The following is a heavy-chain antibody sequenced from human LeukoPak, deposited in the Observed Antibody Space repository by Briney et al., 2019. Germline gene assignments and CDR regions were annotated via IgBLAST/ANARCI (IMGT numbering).Heavy chain of an antibody. Sequence: GASVKVSCKASGYTFTSYGISWVRQAPGQGLEWMGRISAYNGNTNYAQKLQGRVTMTTDTSTSTAYMELSSLRSEDTAVYYCARDTFVGATGGFFDYWGQGTLVTVSS. J-gene: IGHJ4*02. CDR1: GYTFTSYG. D-gene: IGHD1-26*01. V-gene: IGHV1-18*01. CDR3: ARDTFVGATGGFFDY. CDR2: ISAYNGNT.